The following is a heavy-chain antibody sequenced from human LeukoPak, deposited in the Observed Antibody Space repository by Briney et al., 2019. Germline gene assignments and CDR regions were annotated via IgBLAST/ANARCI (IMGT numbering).Heavy chain of an antibody. CDR1: GYTFTGYY. D-gene: IGHD2-15*01. CDR3: ARGIDTFDY. V-gene: IGHV1-2*02. CDR2: INPNSGGT. Sequence: ASVKVSCKASGYTFTGYYMLWVRQAPGQGVEWLGWINPNSGGTNYAQKFQGRVTMTRDTSISTAYMELSRLRADDTAVYYCARGIDTFDYWGQGTLVTVSS. J-gene: IGHJ4*02.